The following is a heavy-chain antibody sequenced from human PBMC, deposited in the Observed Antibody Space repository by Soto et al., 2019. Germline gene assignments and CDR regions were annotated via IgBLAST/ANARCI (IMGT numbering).Heavy chain of an antibody. D-gene: IGHD6-6*01. CDR3: ASSGRSIAAKSDY. V-gene: IGHV1-69*06. J-gene: IGHJ4*02. Sequence: SVKVSCKASGGTFSSYAISWVRQAPGQGLEWMGGIIPIFGTANYAQKFQGRVTITADKSTSTAYMELSSLRSEDTAVYYCASSGRSIAAKSDYWGQGXLVTVSS. CDR1: GGTFSSYA. CDR2: IIPIFGTA.